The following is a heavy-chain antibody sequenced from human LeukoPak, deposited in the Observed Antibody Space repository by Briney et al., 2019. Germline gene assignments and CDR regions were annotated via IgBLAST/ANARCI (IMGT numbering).Heavy chain of an antibody. J-gene: IGHJ4*02. CDR1: GFTFSSYS. CDR3: ARDWAGSSYDH. Sequence: GGSLRLSCAASGFTFSSYSIHWVRQTPGKGLEWVSSISSTSSYIYYADSVKGRFTISRDNAKNTVYLQMKSLRAEDTAVYYCARDWAGSSYDHWGQGTLVTVSS. CDR2: ISSTSSYI. V-gene: IGHV3-21*01. D-gene: IGHD3-10*01.